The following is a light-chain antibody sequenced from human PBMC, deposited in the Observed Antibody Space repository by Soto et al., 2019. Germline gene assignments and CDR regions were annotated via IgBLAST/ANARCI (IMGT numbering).Light chain of an antibody. CDR1: ETISTF. CDR3: QQSYSLSPIT. CDR2: AAS. J-gene: IGKJ5*01. V-gene: IGKV1-39*01. Sequence: ASVGDRVTLPCLASETISTFLNWYQHKPGRAPKLLIYAASRLQSGVPSRFSGSGSGTDFTLTINGLQPEDFASYYCQQSYSLSPITFGQGTRLEIK.